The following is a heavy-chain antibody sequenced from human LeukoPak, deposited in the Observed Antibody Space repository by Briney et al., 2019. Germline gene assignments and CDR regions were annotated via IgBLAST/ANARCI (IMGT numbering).Heavy chain of an antibody. J-gene: IGHJ4*02. Sequence: ASVKVSSKASGYTFTGYYMHWVRQAPGQGLEWMGWINPNSGGTNYAQKFQGRVTMTRDTSISTAYMELSRLRSDDTAVYYCARDEGTYYYDSSGYYYNYWGQGTLVTVSS. CDR3: ARDEGTYYYDSSGYYYNY. CDR2: INPNSGGT. D-gene: IGHD3-22*01. V-gene: IGHV1-2*02. CDR1: GYTFTGYY.